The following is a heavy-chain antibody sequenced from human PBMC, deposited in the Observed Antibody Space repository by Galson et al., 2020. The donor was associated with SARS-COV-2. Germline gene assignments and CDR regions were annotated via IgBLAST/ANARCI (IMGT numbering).Heavy chain of an antibody. CDR1: GYTFTSYY. Sequence: ASVKVSCKASGYTFTSYYTHWVRQAPGQGIEWLGIINPQGGRTSYAQKFQGRVTMTRDTSTSTVYMELSSLRSEDTAVYYCARDLGNYDYVWGSYRPISAIDYWGQGTLVTVSS. V-gene: IGHV1-46*01. J-gene: IGHJ4*02. CDR3: ARDLGNYDYVWGSYRPISAIDY. CDR2: INPQGGRT. D-gene: IGHD3-16*02.